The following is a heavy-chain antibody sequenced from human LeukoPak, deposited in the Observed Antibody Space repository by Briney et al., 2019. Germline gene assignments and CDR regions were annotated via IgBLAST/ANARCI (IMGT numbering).Heavy chain of an antibody. CDR3: ARVDRYHYYLDV. CDR1: GGTFSSYS. Sequence: ASVKFSFKASGGTFSSYSITWVRQAPGQGLEWMGGIMPLFNTANYAQQFQGRVTITTDESTSTAYMELSSLRFEDTAMYYCARVDRYHYYLDVWGKGTTVTVSS. CDR2: IMPLFNTA. J-gene: IGHJ6*03. V-gene: IGHV1-69*05.